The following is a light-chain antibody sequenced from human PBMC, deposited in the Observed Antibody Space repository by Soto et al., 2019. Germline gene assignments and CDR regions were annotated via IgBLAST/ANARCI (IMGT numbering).Light chain of an antibody. CDR3: QQTNSFLALT. CDR1: QDSRTW. CDR2: SAS. J-gene: IGKJ4*01. Sequence: DIQITQSPSSVSASVGDRVTITGRASQDSRTWLAWYQQKPGEAPKPLIYSASSLQNDVPSRFSGSGAGTEFTRTIISRQREDLAPYYCQQTNSFLALTFGGGTRVEIK. V-gene: IGKV1D-12*01.